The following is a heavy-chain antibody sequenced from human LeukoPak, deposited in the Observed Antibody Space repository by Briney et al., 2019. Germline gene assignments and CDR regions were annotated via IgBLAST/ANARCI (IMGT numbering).Heavy chain of an antibody. CDR2: ISDSGGNP. D-gene: IGHD4/OR15-4a*01. CDR1: GFTFSSDA. CDR3: AKGTMHDY. J-gene: IGHJ4*02. V-gene: IGHV3-23*01. Sequence: GGSLRLFCAASGFTFSSDAMNWVRQAPGKGLEWVSGISDSGGNPYYADSVKGRFTISRDKSKNTLDLQMNSLRAEDTAVYYCAKGTMHDYWGQGTLVTVSA.